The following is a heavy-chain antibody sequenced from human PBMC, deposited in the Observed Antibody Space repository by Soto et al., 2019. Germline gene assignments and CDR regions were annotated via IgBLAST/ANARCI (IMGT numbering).Heavy chain of an antibody. Sequence: PGGSLRLSCAASGFTFSSYAMSWVRQAPGKGLEWVSAISGSGGSTYYADSVKGRFTISRDNSKNTLYLQMNSLRAEDTAVYYCARGGTSSRRAVAGYFQYWGQGIQVTVSS. V-gene: IGHV3-23*01. CDR3: ARGGTSSRRAVAGYFQY. J-gene: IGHJ1*01. D-gene: IGHD1-7*01. CDR2: ISGSGGST. CDR1: GFTFSSYA.